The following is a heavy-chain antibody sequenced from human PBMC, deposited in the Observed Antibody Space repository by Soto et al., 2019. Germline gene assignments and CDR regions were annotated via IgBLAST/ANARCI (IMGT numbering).Heavy chain of an antibody. J-gene: IGHJ4*02. D-gene: IGHD3-3*01. V-gene: IGHV1-3*01. Sequence: ASVKVSCKASGYTFTSYAMHWVRQAPGQRLEWMGWINAGNGNTKYSQKFQGRVTITRDTSASTVYMELSSLRSEVTAVYYCARAQFWSGYYWEQYYFDYWGQGTLVTVSS. CDR1: GYTFTSYA. CDR2: INAGNGNT. CDR3: ARAQFWSGYYWEQYYFDY.